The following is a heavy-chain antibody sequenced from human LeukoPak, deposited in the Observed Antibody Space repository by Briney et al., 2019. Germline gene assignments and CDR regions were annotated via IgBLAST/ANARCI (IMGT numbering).Heavy chain of an antibody. CDR2: IDSDGSST. V-gene: IGHV3-74*01. J-gene: IGHJ4*02. CDR1: GFTLSSYW. Sequence: PGGSLRLSCVASGFTLSSYWMHWVRQAPGKGLVWVTHIDSDGSSTNYADSVKGRFTISRDHAKNTLYLQMNSLRAEDTAVYYCARGTNGAPGVDYWGQGTLVTVSS. D-gene: IGHD1-26*01. CDR3: ARGTNGAPGVDY.